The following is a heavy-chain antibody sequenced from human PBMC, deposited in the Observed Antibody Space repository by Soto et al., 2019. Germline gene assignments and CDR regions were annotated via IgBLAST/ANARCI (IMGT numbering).Heavy chain of an antibody. D-gene: IGHD3-10*01. V-gene: IGHV3-23*01. CDR3: ARKVSGSTGRPGLWYFDL. CDR2: ISGGGDAT. CDR1: GFTFSGYA. Sequence: EVQLLDSGGGLVQPGGSLRLSCAASGFTFSGYALTWVRQAPGKGLEGVSAISGGGDATFYADSVKGRFTISRDNSKNTLYLQMNTLRAEDTAVYYCARKVSGSTGRPGLWYFDLWGRGTRVTVSS. J-gene: IGHJ2*01.